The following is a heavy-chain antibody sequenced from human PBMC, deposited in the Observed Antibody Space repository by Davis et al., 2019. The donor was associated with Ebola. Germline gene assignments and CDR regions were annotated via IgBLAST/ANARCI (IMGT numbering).Heavy chain of an antibody. D-gene: IGHD1-26*01. CDR3: ARDPGSYYRYYYGMDV. J-gene: IGHJ6*02. CDR2: INAGNGNT. V-gene: IGHV1-3*01. Sequence: ASVKVSCKASGYTFTSYAMHWVRQAPGQRLEWMGWINAGNGNTKYSQKFQGRVTITRDTSASTAYMELSSLRSEDTAVYYCARDPGSYYRYYYGMDVWGQGTTVTVSS. CDR1: GYTFTSYA.